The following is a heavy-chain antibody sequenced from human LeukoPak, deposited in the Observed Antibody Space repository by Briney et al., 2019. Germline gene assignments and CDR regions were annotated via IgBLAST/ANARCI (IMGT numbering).Heavy chain of an antibody. CDR2: IKQDGSEK. J-gene: IGHJ2*01. D-gene: IGHD6-13*01. V-gene: IGHV3-7*01. Sequence: GGSLRLSCAASGFTFSSYSMNWVRQAPGKGLEWVANIKQDGSEKYYVDSVKGRFTISRDNAKNSLYLQMNSLRAGDTAVYYCARAAYSSTWYSRYFDLWGRGTLVAVSS. CDR1: GFTFSSYS. CDR3: ARAAYSSTWYSRYFDL.